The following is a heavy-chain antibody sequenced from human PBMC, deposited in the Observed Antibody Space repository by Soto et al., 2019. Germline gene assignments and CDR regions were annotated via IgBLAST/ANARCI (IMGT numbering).Heavy chain of an antibody. J-gene: IGHJ5*02. CDR2: IYYSGST. Sequence: SETLSLTCTVSGGSISSYYWSWIRQPPGKGLEWIGYIYYSGSTNYNPSLKSRVTISVDTSKNQFSLKLSSVTAADTAVYYCARHVLDSEASWFDPWGQGTLVTVSS. V-gene: IGHV4-59*08. CDR1: GGSISSYY. D-gene: IGHD3-22*01. CDR3: ARHVLDSEASWFDP.